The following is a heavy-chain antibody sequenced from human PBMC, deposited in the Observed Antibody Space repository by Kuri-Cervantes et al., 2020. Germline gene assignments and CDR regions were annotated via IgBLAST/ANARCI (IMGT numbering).Heavy chain of an antibody. D-gene: IGHD4-17*01. CDR2: ISAGGSGT. CDR1: GFMFTSYA. V-gene: IGHV3-23*01. Sequence: GGSLRLSCAASGFMFTSYAMSWVRQTPEKGLEWVSTISAGGSGTYYADSVKGRFIISRDNSKNTLYLEMNSLRAEDTAVYYCAKDRGDYARYPRFDPWGQGTLVTVSS. J-gene: IGHJ5*02. CDR3: AKDRGDYARYPRFDP.